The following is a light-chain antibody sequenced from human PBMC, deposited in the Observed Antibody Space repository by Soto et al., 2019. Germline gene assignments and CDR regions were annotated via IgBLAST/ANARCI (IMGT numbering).Light chain of an antibody. CDR3: QHET. CDR2: GAS. V-gene: IGKV3-20*01. Sequence: EIVLTQSPGTLSLSPGERATLSCRASQSVSSTYLAWYQQKPGQAPRLLIYGASSRATGIPDRFSGSGSGTDYTLTITRREPEDFAVYYCQHETFGQGTKLEIK. CDR1: QSVSSTY. J-gene: IGKJ2*01.